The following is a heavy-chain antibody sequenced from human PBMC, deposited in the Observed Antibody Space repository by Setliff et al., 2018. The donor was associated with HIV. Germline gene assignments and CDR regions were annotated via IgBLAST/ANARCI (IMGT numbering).Heavy chain of an antibody. V-gene: IGHV3-15*01. CDR2: IKSKTDGGTT. J-gene: IGHJ4*02. Sequence: PGGSLRLSCAASGFNFNTYSMNWVRQAPGRGLESVGRIKSKTDGGTTDYAAPVKGRFTISRDDSKNTLYLQMNSLKTEDTAVYYCTTGTRLVDWGQGALVTVSS. CDR3: TTGTRLVD. CDR1: GFNFNTYS. D-gene: IGHD2-21*01.